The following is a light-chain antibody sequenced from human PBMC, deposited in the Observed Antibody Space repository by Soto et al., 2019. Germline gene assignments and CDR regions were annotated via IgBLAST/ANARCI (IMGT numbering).Light chain of an antibody. CDR1: QDIKNY. Sequence: DIQMTQSPSSLSVSVGDRVTITCQASQDIKNYLNWYQHKPGKAPKLLIYGASNLEAGVPSRFSGGGSGTHFTFTINSLQPEDFATYYCQQYDSLAQCTFGGGTTVEIE. V-gene: IGKV1-33*01. J-gene: IGKJ4*01. CDR2: GAS. CDR3: QQYDSLAQCT.